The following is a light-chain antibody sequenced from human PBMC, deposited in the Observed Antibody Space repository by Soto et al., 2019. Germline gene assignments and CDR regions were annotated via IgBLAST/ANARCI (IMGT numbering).Light chain of an antibody. CDR1: HSVSSS. J-gene: IGKJ4*01. Sequence: EVVMTQSPATLSVSPGERATLSCRASHSVSSSLAWYQQKPGQAPRLLISGASTRAAGIPARFSGSGSGTEFTLTISSLQSEDFATYYCQQSSSTPQTFGGGTRVEIK. CDR3: QQSSSTPQT. CDR2: GAS. V-gene: IGKV3-15*01.